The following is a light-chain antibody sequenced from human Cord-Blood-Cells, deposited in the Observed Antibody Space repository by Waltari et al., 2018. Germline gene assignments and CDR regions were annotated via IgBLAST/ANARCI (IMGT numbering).Light chain of an antibody. J-gene: IGKJ4*01. CDR2: GAS. V-gene: IGKV3-20*01. Sequence: EIVLTQSPGTLSLSPGERATLSCRSSQSVSSSYLAWNQQKPGQAPRLLTYGASSRATGIPDRFSGSGSGTDFTLTISRLEPEDFAVYYCQQYGSPLTFGGGTKVEIK. CDR1: QSVSSSY. CDR3: QQYGSPLT.